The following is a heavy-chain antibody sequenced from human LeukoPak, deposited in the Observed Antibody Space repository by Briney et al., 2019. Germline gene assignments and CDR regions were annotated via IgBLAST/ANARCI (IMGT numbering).Heavy chain of an antibody. D-gene: IGHD6-6*01. CDR1: GYTFTTYA. Sequence: ASVKVSCKASGYTFTTYAMSWVRQAPGQGLEWMGWINTNTGNPTYAQGFTGRFVFSLDTSVSTAYLQITSLKAEDTAVYYCARVVWSLSIAAPYWGQGTLVTVSS. CDR2: INTNTGNP. CDR3: ARVVWSLSIAAPY. J-gene: IGHJ4*02. V-gene: IGHV7-4-1*02.